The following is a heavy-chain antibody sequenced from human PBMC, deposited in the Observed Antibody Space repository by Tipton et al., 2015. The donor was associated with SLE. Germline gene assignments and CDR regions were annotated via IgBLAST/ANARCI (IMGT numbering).Heavy chain of an antibody. CDR2: ISSSGSTI. CDR3: ARSYYYYYYYMDV. Sequence: SLRLSCAASGFTFSNYAMSWVRQASGKGLEWVSYISSSGSTIYYADSVKGRFTISRDNAKNSLYLQMNSLRAEDTAVYYCARSYYYYYYYMDVWGKGTTVTVSS. V-gene: IGHV3-48*03. CDR1: GFTFSNYA. J-gene: IGHJ6*03.